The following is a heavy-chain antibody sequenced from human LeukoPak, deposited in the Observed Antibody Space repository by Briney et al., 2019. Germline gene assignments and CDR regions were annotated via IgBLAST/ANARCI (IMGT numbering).Heavy chain of an antibody. Sequence: GGSLRLSCAASGFTFSSFVMSWVRQAPGRGLEWVSAISSSGGSTYYADSVKGRFAISRDNSKNTLYLQMNSLRAEDTAVYYCAKRSGSYYYFDYWGQGTLVTVSS. CDR2: ISSSGGST. CDR3: AKRSGSYYYFDY. CDR1: GFTFSSFV. D-gene: IGHD1-26*01. V-gene: IGHV3-23*01. J-gene: IGHJ4*02.